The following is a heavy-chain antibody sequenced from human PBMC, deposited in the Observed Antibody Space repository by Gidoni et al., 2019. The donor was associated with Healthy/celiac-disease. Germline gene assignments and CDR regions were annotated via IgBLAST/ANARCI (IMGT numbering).Heavy chain of an antibody. J-gene: IGHJ3*02. CDR3: AREGYCSSTSCFEYAFDI. CDR2: ISYDGSNK. V-gene: IGHV3-30-3*01. D-gene: IGHD2-2*01. CDR1: GFPFSSYA. Sequence: QVQLVESGGGVVQPGRSLRLSCAASGFPFSSYAMHWVRQAPGKGLEWVAVISYDGSNKYYADSVKGRFTISRDNSKNTRYLQMNSLRAEDTAVYYCAREGYCSSTSCFEYAFDIWGQGTMVTVSS.